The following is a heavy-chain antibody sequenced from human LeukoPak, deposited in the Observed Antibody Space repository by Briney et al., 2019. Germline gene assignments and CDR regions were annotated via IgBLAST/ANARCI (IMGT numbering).Heavy chain of an antibody. CDR3: ARYRYCVSTNCPYDC. J-gene: IGHJ4*02. V-gene: IGHV3-23*01. CDR1: GFTSSDYT. D-gene: IGHD2-15*01. CDR2: ISVSDDST. Sequence: GGSLRPSCAASGFTSSDYTMNWVRQFPGKGLEWVSGISVSDDSTYYADSVKGRFTISRDKSNNVLHLQMNSLRAGDTAVYYCARYRYCVSTNCPYDCWGQGTPVTVSS.